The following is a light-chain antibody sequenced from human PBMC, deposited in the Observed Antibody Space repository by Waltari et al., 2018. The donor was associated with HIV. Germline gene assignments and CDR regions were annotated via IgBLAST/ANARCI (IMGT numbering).Light chain of an antibody. J-gene: IGKJ5*01. Sequence: IVLTQSPATLSLSPGERATLSCRASQSINSFLAWYRQTPGQAPRLLIYDVSNRATGISDRFSGSGFGTDFTLTINYLEPEDSGIYYCQQRRRWPVTFGEGTRLEIK. V-gene: IGKV3-11*01. CDR1: QSINSF. CDR3: QQRRRWPVT. CDR2: DVS.